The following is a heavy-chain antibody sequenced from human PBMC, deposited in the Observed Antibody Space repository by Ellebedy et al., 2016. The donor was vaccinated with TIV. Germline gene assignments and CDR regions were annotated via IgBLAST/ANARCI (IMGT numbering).Heavy chain of an antibody. V-gene: IGHV1-18*01. J-gene: IGHJ3*01. Sequence: ASVKVSCKTSSYTFIGYGINWVRQAPGQGLEWMGWISAYSGHTTYAQKFQGRVTMTTDTPTSTAYMELRGLRSDDTAVYYCAGGGFYTGDDAFAFWGQGTLVTVSS. CDR3: AGGGFYTGDDAFAF. D-gene: IGHD3-22*01. CDR2: ISAYSGHT. CDR1: SYTFIGYG.